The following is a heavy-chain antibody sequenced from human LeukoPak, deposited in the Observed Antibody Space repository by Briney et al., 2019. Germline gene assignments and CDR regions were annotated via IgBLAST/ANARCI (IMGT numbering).Heavy chain of an antibody. CDR3: ARYNGDLTGGFDY. CDR2: INPAGGST. D-gene: IGHD4-17*01. V-gene: IGHV1-46*01. Sequence: ASVKVSCKASGYTFTNYDIHWVRQAPGQGLEWMGIINPAGGSTGYAQKFQGRVTMTRDTSTSTVYMELSSLRSEDTAVYYCARYNGDLTGGFDYWGQGTLVTVLS. J-gene: IGHJ4*02. CDR1: GYTFTNYD.